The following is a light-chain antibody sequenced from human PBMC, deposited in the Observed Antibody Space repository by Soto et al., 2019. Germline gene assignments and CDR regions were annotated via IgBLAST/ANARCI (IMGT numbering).Light chain of an antibody. CDR3: QQYNGYSRT. V-gene: IGKV1-5*01. J-gene: IGKJ1*01. CDR2: DAS. Sequence: IQITQSPSTLSASVGDRVTITCRASQSIGSSLAWYQQKPGKAPNLLISDASSLERGVPSMFSGSGSGTEFTLTIRSLQPDDFATYYCQQYNGYSRTFGQGTKVDIK. CDR1: QSIGSS.